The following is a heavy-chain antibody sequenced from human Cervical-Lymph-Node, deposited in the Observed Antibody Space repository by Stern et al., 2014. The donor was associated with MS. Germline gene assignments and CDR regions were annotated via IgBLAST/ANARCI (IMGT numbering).Heavy chain of an antibody. CDR1: GYSFTIYY. CDR3: ARHVQGFDY. J-gene: IGHJ4*02. Sequence: EVQLVESGAEVKKPGESLKISCKLSGYSFTIYYIAWVRQMPGKGLEWSGVIYPYDADPTSSPSSQGQVTIAADKSITTAYQQWSSLRAADTAMYYCARHVQGFDYWGQGTLVTVSS. CDR2: IYPYDADP. V-gene: IGHV5-51*01.